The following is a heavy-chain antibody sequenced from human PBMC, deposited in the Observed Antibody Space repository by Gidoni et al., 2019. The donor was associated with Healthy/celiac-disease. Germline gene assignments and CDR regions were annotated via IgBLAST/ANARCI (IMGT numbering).Heavy chain of an antibody. Sequence: EVQLVETGGGLIQPGGSLRLSCAASGFTVSSNYMSWVRQAPGKGLEWVSVIYSGGSTYYADSVKGRFTISRDNSKNTLYLQMNSLRAEDTAVYYCAKDVGYYDSSGYGGWGQGTLVTVSS. CDR2: IYSGGST. CDR3: AKDVGYYDSSGYGG. CDR1: GFTVSSNY. J-gene: IGHJ4*02. D-gene: IGHD3-22*01. V-gene: IGHV3-53*02.